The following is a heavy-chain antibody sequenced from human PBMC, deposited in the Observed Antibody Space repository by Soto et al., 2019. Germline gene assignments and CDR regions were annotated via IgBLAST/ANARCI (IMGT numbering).Heavy chain of an antibody. CDR3: ARDRYYDSSGYPMDGSPPTHDY. CDR1: GYTFTSYG. J-gene: IGHJ4*02. CDR2: ISAYNGNT. D-gene: IGHD3-22*01. V-gene: IGHV1-18*01. Sequence: QVQLVQSGAEVKKPGASVKVSCKASGYTFTSYGISWVRQAPGQGLEWMGWISAYNGNTNYAQKLQGRVTMTTDTATSTAYMELRSLRSDDTAVYYCARDRYYDSSGYPMDGSPPTHDYWGQGTLVTVSS.